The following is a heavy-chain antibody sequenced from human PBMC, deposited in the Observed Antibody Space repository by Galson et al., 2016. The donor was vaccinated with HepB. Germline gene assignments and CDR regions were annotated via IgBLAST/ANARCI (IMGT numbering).Heavy chain of an antibody. J-gene: IGHJ4*01. D-gene: IGHD1-7*01. CDR1: GFRLSGYW. CDR2: IKEDGSLL. Sequence: SLRLSCAASGFRLSGYWMTWVRQAPGKGLEWVANIKEDGSLLAYVDSVKGRFTISRDNAKNSLYLQMNDLRAEDTALYYCGRDTGNYYVDKGGHGTLVTVSS. V-gene: IGHV3-7*03. CDR3: GRDTGNYYVDK.